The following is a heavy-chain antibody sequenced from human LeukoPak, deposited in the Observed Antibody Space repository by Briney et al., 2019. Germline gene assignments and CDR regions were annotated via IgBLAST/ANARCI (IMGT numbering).Heavy chain of an antibody. J-gene: IGHJ4*02. D-gene: IGHD4-17*01. V-gene: IGHV1-46*01. CDR1: GYTFTYYY. CDR3: ARYNGDLTGGFDN. CDR2: INPAGGST. Sequence: GASVTVSFKSSGYTFTYYYIHWVRQAPGQGLEWMGIINPAGGSTGYAQKFQGRVTMTRDTSTSTVYMELSSLRSEDTAVYYCARYNGDLTGGFDNWGQGTLVTVSS.